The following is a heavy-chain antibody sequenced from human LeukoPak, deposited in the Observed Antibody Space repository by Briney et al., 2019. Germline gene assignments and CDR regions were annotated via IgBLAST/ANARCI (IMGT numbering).Heavy chain of an antibody. J-gene: IGHJ5*02. V-gene: IGHV1-46*01. Sequence: ASVKVSCKAFGYTFTSNYMHWVRQAPGQGPEWMGVISPSGGSTTYAQKFQGRVTMTRDMSTSTVYMELSSLRSEDTAVYYCARENYGDRDNWFDPWGQGTLVTVSS. CDR1: GYTFTSNY. CDR3: ARENYGDRDNWFDP. D-gene: IGHD4-17*01. CDR2: ISPSGGST.